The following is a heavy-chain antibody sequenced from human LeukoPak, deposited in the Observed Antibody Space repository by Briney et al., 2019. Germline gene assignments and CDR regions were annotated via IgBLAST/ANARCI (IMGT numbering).Heavy chain of an antibody. D-gene: IGHD6-19*01. CDR3: ARHRTNSGWTDY. CDR2: IYYSGST. V-gene: IGHV4-39*01. J-gene: IGHJ4*02. Sequence: PSETLSLTCTVSGGSISSSSYYWGWIRQPPGKGLEWIGGIYYSGSTYYNPSLKSRVTISVDTSKNQFSLKLSSVTAADTAVYYCARHRTNSGWTDYWGQGTLVTVSS. CDR1: GGSISSSSYY.